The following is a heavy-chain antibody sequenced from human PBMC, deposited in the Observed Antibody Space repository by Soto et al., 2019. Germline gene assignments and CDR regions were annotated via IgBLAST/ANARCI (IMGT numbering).Heavy chain of an antibody. J-gene: IGHJ4*02. CDR3: ARDQGYSHY. Sequence: PGGSLILSCAGSGFTVTNKDMSWIRQAPGKGLEWVSIIYSGGSTYYADSVKGRFTISRDNSKNTLYLQMNSLRAEDTAVYYCARDQGYSHYWGQGTLVTVSS. CDR1: GFTVTNKD. V-gene: IGHV3-66*01. CDR2: IYSGGST. D-gene: IGHD5-18*01.